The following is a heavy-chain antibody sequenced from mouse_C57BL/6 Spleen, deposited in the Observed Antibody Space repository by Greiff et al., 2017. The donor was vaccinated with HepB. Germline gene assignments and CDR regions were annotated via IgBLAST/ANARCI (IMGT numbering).Heavy chain of an antibody. D-gene: IGHD2-10*01. J-gene: IGHJ2*01. CDR3: ARHSSYGNYFDY. CDR2: ISGGGGNT. CDR1: GFTFSSYT. Sequence: EVQGVESGGGLVKPGGSLKLSCAASGFTFSSYTMSWVRQTPEKRLEWVATISGGGGNTYYPDSVKGRFTISRDNAKNTLYLQMSSLRSEDTALYYCARHSSYGNYFDYWGQGTTLTVSS. V-gene: IGHV5-9*01.